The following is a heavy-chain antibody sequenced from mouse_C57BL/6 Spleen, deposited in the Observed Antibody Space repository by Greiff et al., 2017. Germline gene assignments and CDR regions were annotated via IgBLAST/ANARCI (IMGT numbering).Heavy chain of an antibody. CDR1: GFTFNTYA. CDR3: VREGLGRWYFDV. CDR2: IRSKSSNYAT. Sequence: EVMLVESGGGLVQPKGSLKLSCAASGFTFNTYAMHWVRQAPGKGLEWVARIRSKSSNYATYYADSVKDRFTISRDDSQSMLYLQMNNLKTEDTAMYYVVREGLGRWYFDVWGTGTTVTVSS. V-gene: IGHV10-3*01. J-gene: IGHJ1*03. D-gene: IGHD4-1*01.